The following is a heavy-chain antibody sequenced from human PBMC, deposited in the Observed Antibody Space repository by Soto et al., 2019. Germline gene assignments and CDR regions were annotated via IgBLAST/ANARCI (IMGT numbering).Heavy chain of an antibody. V-gene: IGHV3-30*18. CDR1: GFTFSDYG. J-gene: IGHJ4*02. CDR2: ISHDGSKK. D-gene: IGHD3-9*01. CDR3: AKDQALRYFDWLFAFDY. Sequence: PGGSLRLSCAASGFTFSDYGMHWVRQAPGKGLEWVAVISHDGSKKFYADSAKGRFTISRDNSKNTLYLQVDSLRAEDTAVYYCAKDQALRYFDWLFAFDYWGQGTLVTVSS.